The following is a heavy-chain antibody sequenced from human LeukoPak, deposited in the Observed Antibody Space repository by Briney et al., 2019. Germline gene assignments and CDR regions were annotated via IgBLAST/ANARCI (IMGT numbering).Heavy chain of an antibody. CDR1: GFSLATSRMC. J-gene: IGHJ4*02. CDR3: ARTRFGDKGSRIDC. D-gene: IGHD3-10*01. Sequence: SGPTLVNPTQTLTLTCTFSGFSLATSRMCGGWIRQPPGQSLGWLARIDWDDDKFYSTALKTRPTISKDTSKNQVVLTMTTMDPADTATYYCARTRFGDKGSRIDCWGQGTPVTVSS. CDR2: IDWDDDK. V-gene: IGHV2-70*17.